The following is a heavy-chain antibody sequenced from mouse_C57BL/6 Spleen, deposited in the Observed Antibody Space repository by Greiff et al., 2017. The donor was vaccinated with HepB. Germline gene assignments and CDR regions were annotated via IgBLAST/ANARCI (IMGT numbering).Heavy chain of an antibody. CDR1: GFNIKNTY. J-gene: IGHJ2*01. CDR3: ASGDYYGSSYVSFDY. D-gene: IGHD1-1*01. Sequence: VQLQQSVAELVRPGASVKLSCTASGFNIKNTYMHWVKQRPEQGLEWIGRIDPANGNTKYAPKFQGKATITADTSSNTAYLQLSSLTSEDTAIYYCASGDYYGSSYVSFDYWGQGTTLTVSS. CDR2: IDPANGNT. V-gene: IGHV14-3*01.